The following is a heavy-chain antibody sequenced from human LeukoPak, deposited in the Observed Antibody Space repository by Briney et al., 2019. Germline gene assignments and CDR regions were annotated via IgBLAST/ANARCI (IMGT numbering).Heavy chain of an antibody. D-gene: IGHD1-26*01. CDR2: FDPEDGET. Sequence: GASVKVSCKVSGYTLTELPMHWVRQAPGKGLEWMGGFDPEDGETIYAQKFQGRVTMTEDTSTDTAYMELSSLRSEDTAVYYCATVDGSYSGSYYYFDYWGQGTLVTVSS. CDR1: GYTLTELP. J-gene: IGHJ4*02. CDR3: ATVDGSYSGSYYYFDY. V-gene: IGHV1-24*01.